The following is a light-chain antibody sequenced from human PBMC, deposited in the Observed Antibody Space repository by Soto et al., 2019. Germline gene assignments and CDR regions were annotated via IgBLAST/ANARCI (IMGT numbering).Light chain of an antibody. Sequence: EIVMTQSPATLSVSPRERVTLSCRASQSVSSNLAWYQQKPGQAPRLLIYGASTRATGLSARFSGSGSGTEFTLTISSLQSEDFEVYYCQQYNNWPGTFGQGTKVEIK. J-gene: IGKJ1*01. CDR1: QSVSSN. V-gene: IGKV3-15*01. CDR3: QQYNNWPGT. CDR2: GAS.